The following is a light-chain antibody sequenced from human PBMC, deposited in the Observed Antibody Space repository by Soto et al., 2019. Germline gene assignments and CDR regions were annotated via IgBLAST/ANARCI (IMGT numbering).Light chain of an antibody. Sequence: QSVLTQPPSVSAAPGQRVTISCSGSSSNIGNNYVSWFQQLPGTAPKLLICDNDKRPSGIPDRFSGSKSGTSATLGISGLQTGDEADYYCGTWDTSLGAVLFGGGTKLTVL. CDR3: GTWDTSLGAVL. V-gene: IGLV1-51*01. CDR1: SSNIGNNY. CDR2: DND. J-gene: IGLJ2*01.